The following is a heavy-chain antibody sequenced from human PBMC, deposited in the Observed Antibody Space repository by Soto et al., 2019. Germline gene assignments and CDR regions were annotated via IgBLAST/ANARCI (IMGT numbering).Heavy chain of an antibody. V-gene: IGHV1-18*01. CDR3: ARDLVSGSDFWRAYNGGYFDY. CDR2: ISPYNGNT. Sequence: GASVKVSCKASGYTCRNYGITWVLQAPGQGLEWMAWISPYNGNTNYAQDLQGRVTMTTDTSTSTAYMELRSLTSEDTAIYYCARDLVSGSDFWRAYNGGYFDYWGQGTLVTVSS. D-gene: IGHD3-3*01. J-gene: IGHJ4*02. CDR1: GYTCRNYG.